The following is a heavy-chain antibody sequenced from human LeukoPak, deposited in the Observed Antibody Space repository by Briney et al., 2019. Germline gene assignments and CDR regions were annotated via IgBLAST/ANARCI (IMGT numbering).Heavy chain of an antibody. V-gene: IGHV3-48*03. D-gene: IGHD1-26*01. CDR1: GFIFSSYE. Sequence: GGSLRLSCAASGFIFSSYEMHWVRQAPGKGLEWVSYISTSDSTIYYADSVKGRFTISRDNAKNSLYLQMNSLRAEDTAVYYCARTLVGATRPYYFDYWGQGTLVTVSS. CDR3: ARTLVGATRPYYFDY. CDR2: ISTSDSTI. J-gene: IGHJ4*02.